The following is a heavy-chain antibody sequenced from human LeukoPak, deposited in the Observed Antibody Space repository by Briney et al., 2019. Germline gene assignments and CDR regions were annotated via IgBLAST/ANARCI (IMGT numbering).Heavy chain of an antibody. CDR2: IIPIFGTA. Sequence: SVKVSCKASGGTFSSYAISWVRQAPGQGLEWMGGIIPIFGTANYAQKFQGRVTITADESTGTAYMELSSLRSEDTAVYYCARVARVYQAFNWFDPWGQGTLVTVSS. CDR1: GGTFSSYA. V-gene: IGHV1-69*01. J-gene: IGHJ5*02. CDR3: ARVARVYQAFNWFDP. D-gene: IGHD6-13*01.